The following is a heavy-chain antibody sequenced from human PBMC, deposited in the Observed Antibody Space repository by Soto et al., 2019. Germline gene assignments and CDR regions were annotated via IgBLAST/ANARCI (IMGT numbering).Heavy chain of an antibody. CDR3: ARLGGNSGPASFDY. CDR1: GGSISSSSYY. D-gene: IGHD2-21*02. J-gene: IGHJ4*02. CDR2: IYYSGST. V-gene: IGHV4-39*01. Sequence: SETLSLTCTVSGGSISSSSYYWGWIRQPPGKGLEWIGSIYYSGSTYYNPSLKSRVTISVDTSKNQFSLKLSSVTAADAAVYYCARLGGNSGPASFDYWGQGTQVTVSS.